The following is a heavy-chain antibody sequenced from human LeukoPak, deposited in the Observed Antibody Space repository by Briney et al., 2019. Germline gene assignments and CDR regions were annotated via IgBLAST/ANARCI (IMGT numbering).Heavy chain of an antibody. J-gene: IGHJ4*02. CDR3: ATTIGARLMYFDY. V-gene: IGHV1-18*01. Sequence: ASVKVSCKASGGTFSSYAISWVRQAPGQGLEWVGWISAYNGNTNYAQNLQGRVTMTTDTSTSTAYMELRSLRSDDTAVYYCATTIGARLMYFDYWGQGTLVTVSS. CDR1: GGTFSSYA. D-gene: IGHD6-6*01. CDR2: ISAYNGNT.